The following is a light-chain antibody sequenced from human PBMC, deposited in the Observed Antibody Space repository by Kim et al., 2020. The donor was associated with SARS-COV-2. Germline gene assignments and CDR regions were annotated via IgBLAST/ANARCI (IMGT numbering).Light chain of an antibody. Sequence: ESVGDRVTITCRASQSISCGLAWYQQKPGKAPNLLIYEASSLESGVPSRFSGSGSGTEFTLTISSLQPNDFATYYCQQYSTYSWAFGQGTKVDIK. CDR1: QSISCG. CDR3: QQYSTYSWA. CDR2: EAS. V-gene: IGKV1-5*03. J-gene: IGKJ1*01.